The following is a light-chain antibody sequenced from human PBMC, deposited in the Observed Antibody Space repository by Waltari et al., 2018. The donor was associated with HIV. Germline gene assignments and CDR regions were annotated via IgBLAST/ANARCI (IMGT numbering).Light chain of an antibody. V-gene: IGLV1-51*01. CDR2: DNK. J-gene: IGLJ3*02. CDR3: GTWDSSLSAWV. CDR1: SSNIENNY. Sequence: QSVLTQPPSVSAAPGQKVTISCSGSSSNIENNYVSWYQQLPGTAPKLLIYDNKTRPSGIPDRFAGSKSGTSATLGITGLQTGDEADYYCGTWDSSLSAWVFGGGTKLTVL.